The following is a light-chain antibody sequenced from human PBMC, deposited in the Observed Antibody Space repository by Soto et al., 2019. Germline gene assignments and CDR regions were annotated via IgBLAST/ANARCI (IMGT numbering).Light chain of an antibody. CDR2: DIS. J-gene: IGKJ2*01. V-gene: IGKV3-11*01. CDR3: QQRSSWPRNT. CDR1: QSVPRH. Sequence: EIVLTQSPATLSLSPGERATLSCRASQSVPRHFAWYQQKPGQAPRLLIYDISNRATGIPDRFSGSGSGTDFTLITSSLEPEDSAGYYCQQRSSWPRNTFGQGTTLEI.